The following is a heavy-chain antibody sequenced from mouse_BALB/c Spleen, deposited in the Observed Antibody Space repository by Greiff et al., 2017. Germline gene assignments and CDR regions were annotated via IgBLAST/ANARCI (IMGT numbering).Heavy chain of an antibody. V-gene: IGHV1-14*01. D-gene: IGHD1-2*01. Sequence: VQLQQSGPELVKPGASVKMSCKASGNTFTSYVMHWVKQKPGQGLEWTGYINPYNDGTKYNEKFKGKATLTSDKSSSTAYMELSSLTSEDSAVYYCARGILRPYWYFDVWGAGTTVTVSS. CDR1: GNTFTSYV. J-gene: IGHJ1*01. CDR3: ARGILRPYWYFDV. CDR2: INPYNDGT.